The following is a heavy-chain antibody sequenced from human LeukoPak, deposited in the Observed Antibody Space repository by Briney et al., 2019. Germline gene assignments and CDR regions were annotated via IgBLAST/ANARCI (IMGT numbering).Heavy chain of an antibody. V-gene: IGHV3-33*01. CDR3: ARPNENHVLLFDY. J-gene: IGHJ4*02. Sequence: PGRSLRLSCAASGFTFSSYGMHWVRQAPGKGLEWVAVIWYDGSNKYYADSVKGRFTISRDNSKNTLYLQMNSLRAEDTAVYYCARPNENHVLLFDYWGQGTLVTVSS. D-gene: IGHD1-14*01. CDR2: IWYDGSNK. CDR1: GFTFSSYG.